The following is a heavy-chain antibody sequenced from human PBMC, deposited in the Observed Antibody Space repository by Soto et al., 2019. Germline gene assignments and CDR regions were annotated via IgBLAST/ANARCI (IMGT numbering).Heavy chain of an antibody. CDR2: ISSGSSVI. CDR3: ARDPVLDS. CDR1: GFTFNTYS. Sequence: GGSLRLSCAASGFTFNTYSMNWVRQAPGKGLEWVSYISSGSSVIYYADSVKGRFTISRDKAKNSLFLQMNSLRDDDTAVYYCARDPVLDSWGQGTLVTVSS. V-gene: IGHV3-48*02. J-gene: IGHJ4*02. D-gene: IGHD6-6*01.